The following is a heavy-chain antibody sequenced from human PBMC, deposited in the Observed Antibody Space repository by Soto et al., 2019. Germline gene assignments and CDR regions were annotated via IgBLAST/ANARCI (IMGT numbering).Heavy chain of an antibody. CDR3: AKTANGWFSAFDI. CDR1: GFTFSSYA. CDR2: ISGSGGTT. V-gene: IGHV3-23*01. D-gene: IGHD6-19*01. Sequence: EVPLLESGGGLVQPGGSLRLSCAASGFTFSSYAMSWVRQAPGKGLEWVSAISGSGGTTYYADSVKGRFTFSRDNSKNTLSLQMNSLRAEDTAVYYCAKTANGWFSAFDIWGQGTMVTVSS. J-gene: IGHJ3*02.